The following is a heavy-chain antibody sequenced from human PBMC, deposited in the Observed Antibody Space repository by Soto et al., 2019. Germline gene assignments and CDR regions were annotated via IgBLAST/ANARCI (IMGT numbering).Heavy chain of an antibody. CDR3: ARDSDWNYVDY. CDR2: ISSSGSTI. J-gene: IGHJ4*02. CDR1: GFTFSSYE. D-gene: IGHD1-1*01. V-gene: IGHV3-48*03. Sequence: GGSLRLSCAASGFTFSSYEMNWVRQAPGKGLEWVSYISSSGSTIYYADSVKGRFTISRDNVKNSLYLQMNSLRAEDTAVYYCARDSDWNYVDYWGQGTLVTVSS.